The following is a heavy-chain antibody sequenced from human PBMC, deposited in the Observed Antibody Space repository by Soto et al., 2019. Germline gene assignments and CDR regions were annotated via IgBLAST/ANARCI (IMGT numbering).Heavy chain of an antibody. D-gene: IGHD2-21*01. CDR1: GYTFTTYG. CDR2: ISVYNGDT. CDR3: ARVYCGGDCLSGGDFDY. Sequence: QVQLVQSGTEVKKAGSAVKVSCKTSGYTFTTYGISWIRQAPGQGLEWIAWISVYNGDTNYAQNVQGRFTMTTDTLTTTAYLELRSLRSDDTAVYYCARVYCGGDCLSGGDFDYWGQGTLVTVS. J-gene: IGHJ4*02. V-gene: IGHV1-18*01.